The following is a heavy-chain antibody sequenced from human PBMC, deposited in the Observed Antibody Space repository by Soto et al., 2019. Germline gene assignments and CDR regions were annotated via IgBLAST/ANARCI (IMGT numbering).Heavy chain of an antibody. V-gene: IGHV4-59*01. D-gene: IGHD4-17*01. J-gene: IGHJ4*02. CDR3: ARVLTVSSLFDY. CDR2: ISYSVST. CDR1: GGSISSDY. Sequence: QVQLQESGPGLVKPSETLSLTCTVSGGSISSDYWSWIRQPPGKGLEWIGYISYSVSTNYNPSLKSLVTTSVDTSTIEFSLNLSSVTAAYTAVYYCARVLTVSSLFDYWGQGTLVTVSS.